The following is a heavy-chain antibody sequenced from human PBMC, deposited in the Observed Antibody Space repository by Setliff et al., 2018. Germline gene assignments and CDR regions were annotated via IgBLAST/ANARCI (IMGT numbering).Heavy chain of an antibody. V-gene: IGHV3-7*03. CDR3: VRDGQWLVPHY. CDR2: INQDGSVK. Sequence: GGSLRLSCAASGFTFSNDWMSWVRQAPGKGLEWVANINQDGSVKYYVDSVKGRFTISRDNAKNSVYLQMNSLRAEDTAVYYCVRDGQWLVPHYWGQGTLVTVSS. J-gene: IGHJ4*02. D-gene: IGHD6-19*01. CDR1: GFTFSNDW.